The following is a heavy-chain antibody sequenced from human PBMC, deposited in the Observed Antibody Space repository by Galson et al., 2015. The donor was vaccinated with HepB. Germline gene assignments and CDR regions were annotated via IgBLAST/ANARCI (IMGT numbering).Heavy chain of an antibody. CDR1: GFTLKTYW. CDR3: VRGRPGTFTVLGN. Sequence: SLRLSCAASGFTLKTYWMHWVRQAPGKGLVWVSRCNGDGSSTNYADSVRGRFTISRDDAKNTLYLQLNSLRAEDTAIYYCVRGRPGTFTVLGNWGQGTLVTFSS. CDR2: CNGDGSST. D-gene: IGHD1-1*01. V-gene: IGHV3-74*01. J-gene: IGHJ4*02.